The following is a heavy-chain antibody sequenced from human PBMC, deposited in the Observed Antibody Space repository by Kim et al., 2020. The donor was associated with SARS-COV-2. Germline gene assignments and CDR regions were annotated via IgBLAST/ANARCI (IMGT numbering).Heavy chain of an antibody. Sequence: YADSVTGRITIPRENAKNSLYLQMNSLRAEDAAVYYCARAYSSGWAYFDYWGQGTLVTVSS. J-gene: IGHJ4*02. D-gene: IGHD6-19*01. V-gene: IGHV3-21*01. CDR3: ARAYSSGWAYFDY.